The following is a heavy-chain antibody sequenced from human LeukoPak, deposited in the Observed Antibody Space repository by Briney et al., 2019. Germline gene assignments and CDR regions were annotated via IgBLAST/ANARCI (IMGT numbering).Heavy chain of an antibody. D-gene: IGHD1-1*01. J-gene: IGHJ4*02. V-gene: IGHV3-23*01. CDR3: AKGYGYYFDY. CDR1: GFTFSSYA. Sequence: GSLRLSCSAPGFTFSSYALSWVRQAPGKGLEWVSAISGSGGSTYYADSVKGRFTISRDNSKNTLYLQMNSLRAEDTAVYYCAKGYGYYFDYWGQGTLVTVSS. CDR2: ISGSGGST.